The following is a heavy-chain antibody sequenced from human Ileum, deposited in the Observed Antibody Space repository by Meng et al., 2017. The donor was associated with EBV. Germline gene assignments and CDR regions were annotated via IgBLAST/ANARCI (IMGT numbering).Heavy chain of an antibody. D-gene: IGHD6-13*01. J-gene: IGHJ1*01. CDR3: ARDYSSSWYSGGFFKY. CDR1: GASISSTPYS. V-gene: IGHV4-39*07. Sequence: QESGPGPVKPSETLSLTCTGSGASISSTPYSWGWIRQPPGKGLEWIGNIFNSGSTSYSPSLKSRVTISVDTSKNQFSLKLSSVTAADTAVYYCARDYSSSWYSGGFFKYWGQGILVTVSS. CDR2: IFNSGST.